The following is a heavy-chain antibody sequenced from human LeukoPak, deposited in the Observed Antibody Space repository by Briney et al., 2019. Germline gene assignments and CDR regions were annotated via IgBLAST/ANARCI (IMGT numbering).Heavy chain of an antibody. Sequence: AASVKVSCKASGYTFTEFHMQWVRQAPGQRPEWMGWINPNSGGTNYAQKFQGRVTMTRDTSISTAYMELSRLTSDDTAVYYCARDLALTRNFDYWGQGTLVTVSS. CDR1: GYTFTEFH. J-gene: IGHJ4*02. D-gene: IGHD1-20*01. CDR2: INPNSGGT. CDR3: ARDLALTRNFDY. V-gene: IGHV1-2*02.